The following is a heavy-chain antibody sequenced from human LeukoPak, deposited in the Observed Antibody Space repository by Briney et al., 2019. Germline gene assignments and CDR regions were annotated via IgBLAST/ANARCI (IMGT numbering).Heavy chain of an antibody. CDR1: GFTFSNYG. V-gene: IGHV3-30*02. J-gene: IGHJ4*02. CDR2: VRSDGGIK. D-gene: IGHD1-1*01. Sequence: GGSLRLSCAASGFTFSNYGMHWVRQAPGKGLEWVAFVRSDGGIKYYADSVKGRFTISRDNSRTTVYLQMNSLRAEDTAVYYCARRVPSQVITDYFDYWGQGTLVTVSS. CDR3: ARRVPSQVITDYFDY.